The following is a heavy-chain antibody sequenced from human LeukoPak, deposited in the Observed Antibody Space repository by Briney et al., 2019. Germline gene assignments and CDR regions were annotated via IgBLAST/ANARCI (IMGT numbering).Heavy chain of an antibody. D-gene: IGHD2-8*01. V-gene: IGHV4-61*02. Sequence: PSETLSLTCTVSGGSIGSGSYYWSWIRQPAGKGLEWIGRIYTSGSTNYNPSLKSRVTISVDTSKNQFSLKLSSVTAADTAVYYCARGLRVPLISYDAFDIWGQGTMVTVSS. CDR3: ARGLRVPLISYDAFDI. CDR2: IYTSGST. J-gene: IGHJ3*02. CDR1: GGSIGSGSYY.